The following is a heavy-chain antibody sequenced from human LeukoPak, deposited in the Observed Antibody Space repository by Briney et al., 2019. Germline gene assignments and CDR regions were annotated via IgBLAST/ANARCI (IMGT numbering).Heavy chain of an antibody. V-gene: IGHV3-30-3*02. CDR2: ISYDGSNK. D-gene: IGHD5-12*01. J-gene: IGHJ4*02. CDR3: AKLNGGYDV. CDR1: GFTFSSYA. Sequence: PGGSLRLSCAASGFTFSSYAMHWVRQAPGKGLEWVAVISYDGSNKYYADSVKGRFTISRDNSKNTLYLQMNSLRAEDTAVYYCAKLNGGYDVWGQGTLVTVSS.